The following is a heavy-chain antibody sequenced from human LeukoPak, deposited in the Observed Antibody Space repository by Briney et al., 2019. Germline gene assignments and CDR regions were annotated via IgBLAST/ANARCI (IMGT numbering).Heavy chain of an antibody. CDR2: ISGSGGST. V-gene: IGHV3-23*01. Sequence: PGGSLRLSCTASGFTFSSYAMSWVRQAPGKGLEWVSAISGSGGSTYYADSVKGRFTISRDNSKNSLYLQMNSLRAEDTAVYYCARGQWLGPDYWGQGTLVTVSS. J-gene: IGHJ4*02. CDR3: ARGQWLGPDY. CDR1: GFTFSSYA. D-gene: IGHD6-19*01.